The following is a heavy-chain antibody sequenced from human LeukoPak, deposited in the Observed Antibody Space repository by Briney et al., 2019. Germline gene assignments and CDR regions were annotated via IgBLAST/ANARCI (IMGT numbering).Heavy chain of an antibody. J-gene: IGHJ4*02. D-gene: IGHD2-2*01. CDR3: AKAAINIPGVRVSFDY. Sequence: GGSLRLSCAASGLTFSSYAMSWVRQAPGKGLEWVSSISSSSSYIYYADSVKGRFTISRDNAKNSLFLQMNSLRAEDTAVYYCAKAAINIPGVRVSFDYWGQGTLVTVSS. CDR2: ISSSSSYI. V-gene: IGHV3-21*01. CDR1: GLTFSSYA.